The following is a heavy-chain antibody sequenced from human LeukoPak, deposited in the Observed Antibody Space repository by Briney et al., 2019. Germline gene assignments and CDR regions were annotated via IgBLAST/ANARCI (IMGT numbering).Heavy chain of an antibody. D-gene: IGHD6-6*01. CDR2: ISWNSGSI. J-gene: IGHJ6*02. CDR1: GFTFDDYA. V-gene: IGHV3-9*01. CDR3: AKEIAARRDYYYYYGMDV. Sequence: GRSLRLSCAASGFTFDDYAMHWVRQDPGKGLEWVSGISWNSGSIGYADSVKGRFTISRDNAKNSLYLQMNSLRAEDTALYYCAKEIAARRDYYYYYGMDVWGQGTTVTVSS.